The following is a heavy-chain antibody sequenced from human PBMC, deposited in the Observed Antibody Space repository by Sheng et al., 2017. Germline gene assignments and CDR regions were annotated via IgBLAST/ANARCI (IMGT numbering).Heavy chain of an antibody. V-gene: IGHV3-33*01. CDR3: ARGYSSGYYFDY. CDR1: GFTFSSYG. Sequence: QVQLVESGGGVVQPGRSLRLSCAASGFTFSSYGMHWVRQAPGKGLEWVAVIWYDGSNKYYADSVKGRFTISRDNSKNTLYLQMNSLRAEDTAVYYCARGYSSGYYFDYWGQGTLVTVSS. CDR2: IWYDGSNK. D-gene: IGHD3-22*01. J-gene: IGHJ4*02.